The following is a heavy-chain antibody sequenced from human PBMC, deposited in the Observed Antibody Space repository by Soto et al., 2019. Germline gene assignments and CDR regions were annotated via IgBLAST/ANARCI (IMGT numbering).Heavy chain of an antibody. V-gene: IGHV1-69*01. D-gene: IGHD5-18*01. CDR1: GAIFSSNA. Sequence: QVQLVQSGAEVKKPGSSVKVTCKASGAIFSSNAISWVRQAPGQGLEWMGGILPIFGRTNYAQKVQGRVTITADETTRTAYMEMRSLKSEDTAVYYCATGGRGYSNDPRFYFEYWGQGTLITVSS. CDR3: ATGGRGYSNDPRFYFEY. J-gene: IGHJ4*02. CDR2: ILPIFGRT.